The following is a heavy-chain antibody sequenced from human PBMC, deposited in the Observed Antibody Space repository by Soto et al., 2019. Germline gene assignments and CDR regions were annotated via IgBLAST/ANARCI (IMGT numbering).Heavy chain of an antibody. J-gene: IGHJ4*02. CDR2: IYSGGYT. D-gene: IGHD3-22*01. CDR1: GFDVSNTD. V-gene: IGHV3-66*01. Sequence: ESGGALVQRGGSLSLSCAASGFDVSNTDMSWVRQAPGKGLEWVSVIYSGGYTNYADSVKGRFIVSRDSPKNTLYLQMDSLRAEDTAVSYCAREAIIVIAAPEYYFDYWGQGTLVTVSS. CDR3: AREAIIVIAAPEYYFDY.